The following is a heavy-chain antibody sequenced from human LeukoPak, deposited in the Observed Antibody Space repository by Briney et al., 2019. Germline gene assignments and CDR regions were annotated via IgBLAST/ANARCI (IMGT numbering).Heavy chain of an antibody. V-gene: IGHV1-69*13. J-gene: IGHJ4*02. Sequence: SVPDSRKASGGTFSSYAISWVRQAPGQGLEWMGGIIPIFGTANYAQKFQRYIPYTADETTSTAYMEMNSLRSEDTAVYYCARSVYCSGGSCYLLLDYWGQGILVTVSS. CDR2: IIPIFGTA. CDR1: GGTFSSYA. CDR3: ARSVYCSGGSCYLLLDY. D-gene: IGHD2-15*01.